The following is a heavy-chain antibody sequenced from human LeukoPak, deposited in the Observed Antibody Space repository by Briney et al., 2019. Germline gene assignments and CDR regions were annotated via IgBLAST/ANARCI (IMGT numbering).Heavy chain of an antibody. CDR1: GFTFSDYS. V-gene: IGHV3-48*01. J-gene: IGHJ4*02. CDR3: ARDYKYAFDN. CDR2: IGIDSGNT. Sequence: HAGGSLRLSCAASGFTFSDYSMNWVRQAPGKGLEWLSYIGIDSGNTNYADSVKGQFTISGDKAKNSLYLQMNSLRVGDTAVYYCARDYKYAFDNWGQGTLVTVSS. D-gene: IGHD5-24*01.